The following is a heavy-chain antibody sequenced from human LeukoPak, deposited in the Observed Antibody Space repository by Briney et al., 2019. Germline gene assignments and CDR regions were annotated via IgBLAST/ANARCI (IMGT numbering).Heavy chain of an antibody. J-gene: IGHJ6*03. CDR3: ARVGYSSFDGRGRLLYYYYYMDV. V-gene: IGHV3-48*03. Sequence: GGSLRLSCAASGFTFSSYEMNWVRQAPGKGLEWVSYISGSGSAIYYADSVKGRFTISRDNAKNSLYLQMNSLRAEDTAVYYCARVGYSSFDGRGRLLYYYYYMDVWGKGTTVTVSS. CDR1: GFTFSSYE. D-gene: IGHD6-13*01. CDR2: ISGSGSAI.